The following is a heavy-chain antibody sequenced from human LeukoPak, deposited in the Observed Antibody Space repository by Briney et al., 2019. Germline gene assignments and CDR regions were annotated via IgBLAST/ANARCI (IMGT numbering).Heavy chain of an antibody. Sequence: GGSLKLSCAASGFTFSSYAMSWVRQAPGKGLEWVSAISGSGGSTYYADSVKGRFTISRDNSKNTLYLQMNSLRAEDTAVYYCAKDRIVVVPAAIPFDYWGQGTLVTVSS. CDR1: GFTFSSYA. CDR3: AKDRIVVVPAAIPFDY. D-gene: IGHD2-2*02. J-gene: IGHJ4*02. CDR2: ISGSGGST. V-gene: IGHV3-23*01.